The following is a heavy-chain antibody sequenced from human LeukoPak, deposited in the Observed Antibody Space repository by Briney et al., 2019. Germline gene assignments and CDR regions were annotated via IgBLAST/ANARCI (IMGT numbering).Heavy chain of an antibody. J-gene: IGHJ4*02. CDR2: ISGSGITT. V-gene: IGHV3-23*01. CDR1: GFTFSNYV. Sequence: GGSLRLSCAASGFTFSNYVMGWVRQPPGEGLQCVSVISGSGITTYYARSVKGRFTISRDNSKNTLYLQMNNLRAEDTAIYYCAKTGLYSSSSRGYFDYWGQGTLVTVSS. D-gene: IGHD6-6*01. CDR3: AKTGLYSSSSRGYFDY.